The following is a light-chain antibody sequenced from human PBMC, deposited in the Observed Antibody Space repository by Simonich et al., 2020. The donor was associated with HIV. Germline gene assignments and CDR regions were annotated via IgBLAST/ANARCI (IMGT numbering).Light chain of an antibody. CDR1: QSISSW. CDR3: QQRSNWPPIT. J-gene: IGKJ5*01. Sequence: DIQMTQSPSTLSASVGDRVTITCRASQSISSWLAWYQQKPGKAPKLLIYKASSLESGVPSRFSGSGSGTEFTLTIRSLQPDDFAVYYCQQRSNWPPITFGQGTRLEIK. CDR2: KAS. V-gene: IGKV1-5*03.